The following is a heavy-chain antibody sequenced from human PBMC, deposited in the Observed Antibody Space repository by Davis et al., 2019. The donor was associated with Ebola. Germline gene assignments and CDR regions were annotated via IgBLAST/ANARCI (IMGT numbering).Heavy chain of an antibody. V-gene: IGHV1-3*01. CDR2: INAGNGNT. J-gene: IGHJ6*02. D-gene: IGHD2-2*01. CDR1: GYTFTSYA. CDR3: ARERIVVVVPAATNYYYYGMDV. Sequence: AASVKVSCKASGYTFTSYAMHWVRQAPGQRLEWMGWINAGNGNTKYSQKFQGRVTITRDTSASTAYMELSSLRSEDTAVYYCARERIVVVVPAATNYYYYGMDVWGQGTTVTVSS.